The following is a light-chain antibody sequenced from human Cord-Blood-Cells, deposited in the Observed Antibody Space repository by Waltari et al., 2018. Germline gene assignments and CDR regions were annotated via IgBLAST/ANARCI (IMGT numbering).Light chain of an antibody. CDR1: SSDVGGDNY. J-gene: IGLJ1*01. V-gene: IGLV2-11*01. Sequence: QSALTQPRSVSGSPGQSVTISCTGTSSDVGGDNYVSWYQQHPGKAPKLMIYDVSKRPSGVHDRFSGSKSGNTASLTISGLQAEDEADYYCCSYAGSYVFGTGTKVTVL. CDR2: DVS. CDR3: CSYAGSYV.